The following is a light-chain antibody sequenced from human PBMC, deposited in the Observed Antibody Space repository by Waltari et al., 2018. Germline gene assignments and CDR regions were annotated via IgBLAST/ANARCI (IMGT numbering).Light chain of an antibody. J-gene: IGKJ4*01. CDR3: QQYDNLPRT. V-gene: IGKV1-33*01. CDR1: KDICNY. CDR2: DAY. Sequence: DIQMTQSPSSLSASVGDRVTITCQASKDICNYLNWYQQKPGKAPKLLMYDAYKLATGVPSRFSGSRSGTDFTFTISSLQPQVIATYYCQQYDNLPRTVGGGTKVEIK.